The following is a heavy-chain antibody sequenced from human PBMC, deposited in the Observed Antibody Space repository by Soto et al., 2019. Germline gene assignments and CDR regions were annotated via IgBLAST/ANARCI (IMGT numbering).Heavy chain of an antibody. J-gene: IGHJ3*01. CDR3: ARVVLTITRGAFDA. Sequence: QVQLQESGPGLEKPSGTLSLTCAVSGGSISSSHWWTWVRQSPGKGLEYIGEISHSGTSNSNPSLKSRVTLSVDKSKNHFSLALTSVTAADTAVYYCARVVLTITRGAFDAWGQGPLVIVSS. CDR2: ISHSGTS. D-gene: IGHD3-9*01. V-gene: IGHV4-4*02. CDR1: GGSISSSHW.